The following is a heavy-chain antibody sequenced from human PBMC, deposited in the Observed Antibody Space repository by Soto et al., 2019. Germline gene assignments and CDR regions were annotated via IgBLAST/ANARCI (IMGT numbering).Heavy chain of an antibody. D-gene: IGHD1-26*01. Sequence: AGGSLRLSCAASGFTFSSYGMHWVRQAPGKGLEWVAVISYDGSNKYYADSVKGRFTISRDNSKNTLYLQMNSLRAEDTAVYYCAKSGLVGGSSNYYYGMDVWGQGTTVTVSS. CDR2: ISYDGSNK. J-gene: IGHJ6*02. V-gene: IGHV3-30*18. CDR3: AKSGLVGGSSNYYYGMDV. CDR1: GFTFSSYG.